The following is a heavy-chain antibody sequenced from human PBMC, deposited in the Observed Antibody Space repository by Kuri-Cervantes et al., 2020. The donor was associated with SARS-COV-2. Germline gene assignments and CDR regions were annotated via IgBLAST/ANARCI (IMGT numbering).Heavy chain of an antibody. Sequence: ASVKVSCKASGYTFTGYYMHWVRQARGQGLEWMGWINPNSGGTNYAQKFQGRVTMTRDTTISTAYMELSRLRSDDTAVYYCARDPPGGWNGPEYYFGYWGHGNLVHGAS. D-gene: IGHD3-3*01. CDR1: GYTFTGYY. CDR2: INPNSGGT. CDR3: ARDPPGGWNGPEYYFGY. V-gene: IGHV1-2*02. J-gene: IGHJ4*01.